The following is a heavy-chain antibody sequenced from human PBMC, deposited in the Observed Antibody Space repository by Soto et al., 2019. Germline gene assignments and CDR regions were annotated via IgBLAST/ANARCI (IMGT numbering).Heavy chain of an antibody. Sequence: QVQLVESGGGVVQPGRSLRLSCAASGFTFSSYAMHWVRQAPGKGLEWVAAISYDGSNKYYADSVKGRFTISRDNSKNTLYLQMNSLRAEDTAVYYCARADGMTTGTTLQPGFDYWGQGTLVTVSS. CDR1: GFTFSSYA. CDR2: ISYDGSNK. J-gene: IGHJ4*02. V-gene: IGHV3-30-3*01. D-gene: IGHD4-17*01. CDR3: ARADGMTTGTTLQPGFDY.